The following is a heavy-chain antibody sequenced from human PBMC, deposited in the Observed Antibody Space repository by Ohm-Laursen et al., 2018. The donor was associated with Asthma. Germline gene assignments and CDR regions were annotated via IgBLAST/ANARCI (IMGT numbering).Heavy chain of an antibody. D-gene: IGHD2-15*01. CDR2: IIPIFGTA. CDR3: ARDLYCSGGSCYMVYGMDV. Sequence: SVKVSCKASGGTFSSYAISWVRQAPGQGLEWMGGIIPIFGTANYAQKFQGRVTITADESTSTAYMELSSLRSEDTAVYYCARDLYCSGGSCYMVYGMDVWGQGTTVTVSS. J-gene: IGHJ6*02. CDR1: GGTFSSYA. V-gene: IGHV1-69*13.